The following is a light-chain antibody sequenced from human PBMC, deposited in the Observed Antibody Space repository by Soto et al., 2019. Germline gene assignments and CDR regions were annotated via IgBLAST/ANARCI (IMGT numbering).Light chain of an antibody. CDR1: SSDVGGYNY. CDR3: NSYTSSSTYV. CDR2: DVS. J-gene: IGLJ1*01. Sequence: QSVLTQPASVSGSPGQSITISCTGTSSDVGGYNYVSWYQQHPGKAPKLVIYDVSNRPSGVSSRFSGSKSGNAASLTISGLQAEDEADYYCNSYTSSSTYVFGTGTKVTVL. V-gene: IGLV2-14*01.